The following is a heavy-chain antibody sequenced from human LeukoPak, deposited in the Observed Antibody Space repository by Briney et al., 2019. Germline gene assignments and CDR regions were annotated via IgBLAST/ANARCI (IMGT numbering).Heavy chain of an antibody. CDR2: IKPDGSAQ. D-gene: IGHD3-10*01. Sequence: GGSLRLSCAASGFTFSNSWMSWVRQAPGKGLEWVATIKPDGSAQYYVDSVKGRFTISRDNAKNSLFLQINSLRAEDTAVYYCAKDRGGTMVRGVADYWGQGTLVTVSS. V-gene: IGHV3-7*01. J-gene: IGHJ4*02. CDR1: GFTFSNSW. CDR3: AKDRGGTMVRGVADY.